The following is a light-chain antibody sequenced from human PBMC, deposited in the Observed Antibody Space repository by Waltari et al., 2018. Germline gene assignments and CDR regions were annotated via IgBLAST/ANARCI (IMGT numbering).Light chain of an antibody. CDR1: SPNIGSNT. CDR3: AAWDDSLNGWV. V-gene: IGLV1-44*01. J-gene: IGLJ3*02. CDR2: SNN. Sequence: QSVLTQPPSASGTPGQRVTTSCSGSSPNIGSNTLNWYQQLPGTAPKLLIYSNNQRPSGVPDRFSGSKSGTSASLAISGLQSEDEADYYCAAWDDSLNGWVFGGGTKLTVL.